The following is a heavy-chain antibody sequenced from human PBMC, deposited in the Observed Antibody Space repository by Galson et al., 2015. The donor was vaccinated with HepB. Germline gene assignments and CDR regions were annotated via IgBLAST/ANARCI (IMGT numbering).Heavy chain of an antibody. CDR1: TFIFSTYS. J-gene: IGHJ4*02. CDR3: VFLRGHDLKPLDY. CDR2: IGPSSSAR. V-gene: IGHV3-48*04. Sequence: SLRLSCAASTFIFSTYSMNWVRQAPGKGLEWIAYIGPSSSARYYADSVKGRFTISRDNAKNSLYLQMNSLKAEDTAVCYCVFLRGHDLKPLDYWGQGNLVTVSS. D-gene: IGHD2-15*01.